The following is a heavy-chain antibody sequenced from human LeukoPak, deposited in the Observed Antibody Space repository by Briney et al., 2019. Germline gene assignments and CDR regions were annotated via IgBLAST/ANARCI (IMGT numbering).Heavy chain of an antibody. J-gene: IGHJ4*02. CDR2: ISGSGGST. Sequence: GGSLRLSCSASGFTFSSYAMSWVRQAPGKGLEWVSAISGSGGSTYYADSVKGRFTISRDNSKDTLYLQMNSLRAEDTAVYYCAKDIAAGIPFFDYWGQGTLVTVSS. CDR1: GFTFSSYA. V-gene: IGHV3-23*01. CDR3: AKDIAAGIPFFDY. D-gene: IGHD6-13*01.